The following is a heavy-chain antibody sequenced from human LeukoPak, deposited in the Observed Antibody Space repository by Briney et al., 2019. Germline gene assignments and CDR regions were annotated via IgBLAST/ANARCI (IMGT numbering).Heavy chain of an antibody. Sequence: SETLSLTCTVSGGSISSYYWTWIRQPAGKGLEWIGHIYTSGSTYYNPSLKRRVTMSVDTSKNQSSLKLSSVTAADTAMYYCARDAGLTYFDYWGQGTLVTVSS. D-gene: IGHD3-22*01. CDR3: ARDAGLTYFDY. CDR1: GGSISSYY. V-gene: IGHV4-4*07. J-gene: IGHJ4*02. CDR2: IYTSGST.